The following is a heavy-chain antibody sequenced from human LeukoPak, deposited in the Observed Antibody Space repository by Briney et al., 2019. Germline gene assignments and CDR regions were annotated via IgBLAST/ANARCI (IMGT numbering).Heavy chain of an antibody. V-gene: IGHV1-18*01. J-gene: IGHJ5*02. Sequence: GASVKVSCKASGYTFTSYGISWVRQAPGQGLEWMGWISAYNGNTNYAQKLQGRVTMTTDTSTSTAYIELRSLRSDDTAVYYCARVRATIFGVVITQTNWFDPWGQGTLVTVSS. CDR2: ISAYNGNT. CDR3: ARVRATIFGVVITQTNWFDP. D-gene: IGHD3-3*01. CDR1: GYTFTSYG.